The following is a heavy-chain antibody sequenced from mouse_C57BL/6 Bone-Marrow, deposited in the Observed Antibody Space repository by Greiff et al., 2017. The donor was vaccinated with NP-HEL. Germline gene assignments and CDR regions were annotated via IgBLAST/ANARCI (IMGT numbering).Heavy chain of an antibody. D-gene: IGHD2-1*01. J-gene: IGHJ4*01. CDR1: GYTFTSYG. V-gene: IGHV1-81*01. CDR2: IYPRSGNT. Sequence: QVQLQQSGAELARPGASVKLSCKASGYTFTSYGISWVKQRTGQGLEWIGEIYPRSGNTYYNEKFKGKATLTAEKSSSTAYMELRSLTSEDSAVYFCARNGIYAMDCWGRETSVTVSS. CDR3: ARNGIYAMDC.